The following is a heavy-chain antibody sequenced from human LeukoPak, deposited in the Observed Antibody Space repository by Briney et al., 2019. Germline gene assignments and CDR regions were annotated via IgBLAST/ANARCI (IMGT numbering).Heavy chain of an antibody. J-gene: IGHJ3*02. D-gene: IGHD7-27*01. CDR1: GFTFSSYS. CDR3: ARDSFQGDWGLDAFGI. Sequence: GGSLRLSCAASGFTFSSYSMSWVRQAPGKGLEWVSFISSSRNTIYYADSVKGRFTISRDTAKSSLYLQIKSLRAEDTAVYYCARDSFQGDWGLDAFGIRGQGTMVTVSS. V-gene: IGHV3-48*01. CDR2: ISSSRNTI.